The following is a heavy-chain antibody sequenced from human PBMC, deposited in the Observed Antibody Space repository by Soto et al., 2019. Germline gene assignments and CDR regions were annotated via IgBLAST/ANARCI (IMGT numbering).Heavy chain of an antibody. V-gene: IGHV4-31*03. Sequence: SSETLSLTCTVSGGSISSGGYYWSWIRQHPGKGLEWIRYIYYSGSTYYNPSLKSRVTISADTSKNQFSLKLSSVTAADTAVYYCARDVYSNSKRGRFDWFDPWGQGTLVTSP. CDR3: ARDVYSNSKRGRFDWFDP. J-gene: IGHJ5*02. CDR1: GGSISSGGYY. CDR2: IYYSGST. D-gene: IGHD6-6*01.